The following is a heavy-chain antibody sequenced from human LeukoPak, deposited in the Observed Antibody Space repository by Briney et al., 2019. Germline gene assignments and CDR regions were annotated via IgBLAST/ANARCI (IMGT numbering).Heavy chain of an antibody. CDR2: INSGGSRT. CDR1: GFTFSSYW. Sequence: GGSLRLSCAASGFTFSSYWMPWVRQAPGKGLVWVSRINSGGSRTAYADSVKGRFTISRDNAKNTLYLQMNSLRAEDTAVYYCASGSIAVAGTSNSLDCWGQGTLVTVSS. CDR3: ASGSIAVAGTSNSLDC. D-gene: IGHD6-19*01. V-gene: IGHV3-74*01. J-gene: IGHJ4*02.